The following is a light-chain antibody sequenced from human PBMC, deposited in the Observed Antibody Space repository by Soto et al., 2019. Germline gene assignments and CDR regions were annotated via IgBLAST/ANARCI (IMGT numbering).Light chain of an antibody. V-gene: IGLV1-40*01. CDR2: DVS. J-gene: IGLJ1*01. CDR1: SSNIGAGYD. Sequence: QSVLTQPPSVSGAPGQKVTIPCTGSSSNIGAGYDVHWYQQLPGKSPKLMIFDVSNRPSGVSNRFSGSKSGNTASLTISGPQPEDEADYYCSLYTTSNTRQIVFGTGTKVTVL. CDR3: SLYTTSNTRQIV.